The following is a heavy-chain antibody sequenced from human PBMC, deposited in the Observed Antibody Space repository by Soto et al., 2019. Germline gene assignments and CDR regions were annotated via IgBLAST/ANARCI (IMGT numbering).Heavy chain of an antibody. CDR1: RGSISSYY. J-gene: IGHJ5*02. D-gene: IGHD3-10*01. Sequence: TLSLTCSVSRGSISSYYWSWVRQPPGKGLEWIGFIHRTGSTKYNPSLESRVTISVDTSQNQLSLRLSSVTAADTAVYYCARESAGSGKNNWFDPWGQGILVTVSS. V-gene: IGHV4-59*01. CDR3: ARESAGSGKNNWFDP. CDR2: IHRTGST.